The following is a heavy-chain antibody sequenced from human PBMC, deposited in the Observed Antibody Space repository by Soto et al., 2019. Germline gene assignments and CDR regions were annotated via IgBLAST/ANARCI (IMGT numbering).Heavy chain of an antibody. CDR2: IKSKTDGGTT. CDR1: GFTFSNAW. Sequence: PGGSLRLSCAASGFTFSNAWMSWVRQAPGKGLEWVGRIKSKTDGGTTDYAAPVKGRFTISRDDSKNTLYLQMNSLKTEDTAVYYCTTDEYDFWSGYEGYWGQGTLVTVSS. J-gene: IGHJ4*02. CDR3: TTDEYDFWSGYEGY. D-gene: IGHD3-3*01. V-gene: IGHV3-15*01.